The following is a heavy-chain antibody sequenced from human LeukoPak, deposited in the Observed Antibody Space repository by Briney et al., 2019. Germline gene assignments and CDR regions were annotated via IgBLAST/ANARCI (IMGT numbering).Heavy chain of an antibody. CDR3: AKVSSGWHETFDY. V-gene: IGHV3-23*01. CDR2: ISGSGGST. Sequence: PGGSLRLSCAASGFTFSSYAMSWVRQAPGEGLEWVSAISGSGGSTYYADSVKGRFTISRDNSKNTLYLQMNSLRAEDTAVYYCAKVSSGWHETFDYWGQGTLVTVSS. D-gene: IGHD6-19*01. CDR1: GFTFSSYA. J-gene: IGHJ4*02.